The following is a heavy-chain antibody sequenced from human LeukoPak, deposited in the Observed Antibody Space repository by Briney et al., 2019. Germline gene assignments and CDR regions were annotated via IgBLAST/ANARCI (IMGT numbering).Heavy chain of an antibody. Sequence: SSQTLSLTCTVSGGSISSGGYYWSWIRQPPGKGLEWIGYIYHSGSTYYNPSLKSRVTISVDRSKNQFSLKLSSVTAADTAVYYCASLKDYYDSSGRFYWGQGTLVTVLS. CDR3: ASLKDYYDSSGRFY. V-gene: IGHV4-30-2*01. CDR2: IYHSGST. CDR1: GGSISSGGYY. D-gene: IGHD3-22*01. J-gene: IGHJ4*02.